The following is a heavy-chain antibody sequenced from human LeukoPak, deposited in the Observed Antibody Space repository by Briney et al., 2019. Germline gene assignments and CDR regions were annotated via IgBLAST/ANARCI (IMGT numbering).Heavy chain of an antibody. CDR3: AKELSSRPHYYDSSGYSLDAFDI. CDR1: GFTFSSYA. V-gene: IGHV3-23*01. CDR2: ISGSGGST. D-gene: IGHD3-22*01. J-gene: IGHJ3*02. Sequence: GGSLRLSCAASGFTFSSYAMSWVRQAPGKGLEWVSAISGSGGSTYYADSVKGRFTISRDNSKNTPYLQMNSLRAEDTAVYYCAKELSSRPHYYDSSGYSLDAFDIWGQGTMVTVSS.